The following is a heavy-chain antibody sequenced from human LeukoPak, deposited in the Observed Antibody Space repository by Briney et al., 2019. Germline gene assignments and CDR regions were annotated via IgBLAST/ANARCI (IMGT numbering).Heavy chain of an antibody. CDR3: ARDGGNYSPQDY. CDR1: GFTFSNYW. J-gene: IGHJ4*02. Sequence: GGSLRLSCAASGFTFSNYWMHWVRQAPGKGPVWVSCINVDGSMPTYADSVKGRFTISRDNAKNTLSLQMNSLRAGDTGVYYCARDGGNYSPQDYWGQGTLVIVSS. D-gene: IGHD1-26*01. CDR2: INVDGSMP. V-gene: IGHV3-74*01.